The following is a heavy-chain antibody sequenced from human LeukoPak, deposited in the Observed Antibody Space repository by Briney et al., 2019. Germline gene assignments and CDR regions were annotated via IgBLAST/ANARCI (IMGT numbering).Heavy chain of an antibody. J-gene: IGHJ3*02. CDR1: GYTFTGYY. CDR3: ARFSSGWYEDDAFDI. CDR2: INPNSGGT. Sequence: ASVTVSCKASGYTFTGYYMHWVRQAPGQGLEWMGWINPNSGGTNYAQKFQGTVTMTRDTSISTAYMELSRLRSDDTAVYYCARFSSGWYEDDAFDIWGQGTMVTVSS. D-gene: IGHD6-13*01. V-gene: IGHV1-2*02.